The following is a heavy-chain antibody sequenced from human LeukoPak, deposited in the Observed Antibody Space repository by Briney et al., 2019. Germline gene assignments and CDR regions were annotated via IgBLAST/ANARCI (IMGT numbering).Heavy chain of an antibody. CDR1: GFTFSSYA. D-gene: IGHD6-19*01. CDR2: ISGSGGTT. Sequence: PGGSLRLSCAASGFTFSSYAMSWVRQAPGKGLEWVSVISGSGGTTYYADSVKGRFAISRDTSKNTLYLQMNNLSAEDTAVYYCAKEADNSGWYVDFWGQGTLVTVSS. CDR3: AKEADNSGWYVDF. V-gene: IGHV3-23*01. J-gene: IGHJ4*02.